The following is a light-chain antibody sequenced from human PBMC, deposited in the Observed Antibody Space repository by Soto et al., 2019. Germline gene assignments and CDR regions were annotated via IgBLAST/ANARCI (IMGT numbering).Light chain of an antibody. Sequence: DIQLTQSPSFLSASVGARVPITCRASQGISSYLAWYQQKPGKAPKLLIYAASTLQSGVPLRFSGSGSGTSFTLTISSLQPEDFATYYCQQLLSYPITFGQGTRLEIK. J-gene: IGKJ5*01. CDR3: QQLLSYPIT. V-gene: IGKV1-9*01. CDR2: AAS. CDR1: QGISSY.